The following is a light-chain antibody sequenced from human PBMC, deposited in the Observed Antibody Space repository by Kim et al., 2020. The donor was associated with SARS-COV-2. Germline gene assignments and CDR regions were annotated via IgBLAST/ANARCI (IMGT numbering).Light chain of an antibody. CDR2: DAS. J-gene: IGKJ5*01. CDR3: QQRSNWPIT. Sequence: LSPGERATLSCRASQSVSSYLAWYQQKPGQAPRLLIYDASNRATGIPARFSGSGSGTDFTFTISSLEPEDFAVYYCQQRSNWPITFGQGTRLEIK. V-gene: IGKV3-11*01. CDR1: QSVSSY.